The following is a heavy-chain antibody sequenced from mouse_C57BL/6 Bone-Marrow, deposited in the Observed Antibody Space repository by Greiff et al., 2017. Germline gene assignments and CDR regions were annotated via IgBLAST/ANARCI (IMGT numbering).Heavy chain of an antibody. Sequence: VQLKESGEGLVKPGGSLKLSCAASGFTFSSYAMSWVRQTPEKRLEWVAYISSGGDYIYYADTVKGRFTISRDNARNTLYLQMSSLKSEDTAMYYCTRDWDYGSSYFDYWGQGTTLTVSS. V-gene: IGHV5-9-1*02. D-gene: IGHD1-1*01. J-gene: IGHJ2*01. CDR3: TRDWDYGSSYFDY. CDR1: GFTFSSYA. CDR2: ISSGGDYI.